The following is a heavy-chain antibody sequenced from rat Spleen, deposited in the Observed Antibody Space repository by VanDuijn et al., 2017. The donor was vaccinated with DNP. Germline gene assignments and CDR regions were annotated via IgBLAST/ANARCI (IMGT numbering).Heavy chain of an antibody. Sequence: EVQLVESGGGLVQPGRSMKLSCAASGFAFSNSDMAWVRQAPTKGLEWVASISSSGGTIYYRDSVQGRFTLSRDNAESTLYLQMDSLRSEDTATYYCVRWNSGHFDYWGQGVMVTVSS. CDR2: ISSSGGTI. CDR1: GFAFSNSD. D-gene: IGHD4-3*01. V-gene: IGHV5-25*01. J-gene: IGHJ2*01. CDR3: VRWNSGHFDY.